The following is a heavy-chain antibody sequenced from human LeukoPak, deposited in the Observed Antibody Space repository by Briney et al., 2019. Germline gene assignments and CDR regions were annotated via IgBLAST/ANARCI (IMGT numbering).Heavy chain of an antibody. Sequence: PGRSLRLSCAASGFTFTIYSMNWVRQAPGKGLEWVSYISSSGTTMYYADSVKGRFTISRDNAKNSLYLQMNSLRDEDTAVYYCARDIRGYGDFDCWGQGTLVTVSS. CDR2: ISSSGTTM. CDR3: ARDIRGYGDFDC. J-gene: IGHJ4*02. CDR1: GFTFTIYS. D-gene: IGHD4-17*01. V-gene: IGHV3-48*02.